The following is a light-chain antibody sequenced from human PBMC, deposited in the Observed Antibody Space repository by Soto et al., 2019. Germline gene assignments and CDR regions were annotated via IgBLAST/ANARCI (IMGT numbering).Light chain of an antibody. CDR1: QTPRTW. CDR2: DVS. V-gene: IGKV1-5*01. CDR3: QQYNGYPLT. J-gene: IGKJ4*01. Sequence: DIQMTQSPSTLSASVGDRVTITCRASQTPRTWLAWYQQKPRKAPKLLIYDVSILQSGVPSRFSGSGSGTEFTLTISSLQPDDFATYYCQQYNGYPLTFGGGTKVEFK.